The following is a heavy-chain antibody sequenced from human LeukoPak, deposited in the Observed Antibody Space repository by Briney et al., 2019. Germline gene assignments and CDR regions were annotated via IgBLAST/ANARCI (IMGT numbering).Heavy chain of an antibody. CDR2: IYHSGST. CDR3: AKDSSGYYHGNWFDP. D-gene: IGHD3-22*01. CDR1: GYSISSGYY. Sequence: PSETLSLTCAVSGYSISSGYYWGWIRQPPGKGLEWIGSIYHSGSTYYNPSLKSRVTISVDTSKNQFSLKLSSVTAAYTAVYYCAKDSSGYYHGNWFDPWGQGTLVTVSS. V-gene: IGHV4-38-2*01. J-gene: IGHJ5*02.